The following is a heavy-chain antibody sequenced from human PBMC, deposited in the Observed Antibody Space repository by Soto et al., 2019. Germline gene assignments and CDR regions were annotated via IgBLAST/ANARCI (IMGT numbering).Heavy chain of an antibody. D-gene: IGHD3-10*01. CDR1: GFTFTSAL. CDR3: TTGSTGRDY. Sequence: EVQLVESGGGLVKPGGSLRLSCAASGFTFTSALMTWVRQAPGKGLEWVGRVKSKTDGGTTDYAAPVKGRFTISRDDSEKTLYLQMHSLKTEDTAVYYCTTGSTGRDYWGQGTLVTVSS. CDR2: VKSKTDGGTT. V-gene: IGHV3-15*01. J-gene: IGHJ4*02.